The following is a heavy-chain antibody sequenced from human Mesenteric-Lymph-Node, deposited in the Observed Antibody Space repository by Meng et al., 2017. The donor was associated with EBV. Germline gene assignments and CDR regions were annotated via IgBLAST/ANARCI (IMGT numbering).Heavy chain of an antibody. Sequence: QVQLVQSGAEVKKPGASVKVSCKASGYSFSSYDINWVRQAAGQGFEWLGWMNPRSANTGYAQKFQGRITMTRDTSMTTAYMELSSLMSEDTAVYYCARTHRYNWHPDYWGQGTRVTVSS. CDR2: MNPRSANT. D-gene: IGHD1-20*01. V-gene: IGHV1-8*01. CDR3: ARTHRYNWHPDY. CDR1: GYSFSSYD. J-gene: IGHJ4*02.